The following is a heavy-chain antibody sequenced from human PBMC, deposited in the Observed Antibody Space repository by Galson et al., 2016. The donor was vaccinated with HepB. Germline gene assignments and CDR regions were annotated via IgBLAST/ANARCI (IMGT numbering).Heavy chain of an antibody. D-gene: IGHD5-12*01. CDR2: IYYSGRT. CDR3: AREDRGASGFDY. V-gene: IGHV4-59*01. Sequence: LSLTCTVSGGSISTYFWSWIRQPPGKGLEWIGYIYYSGRTNYNPSLKSRVTMSVDTSNNQFSLRLSSVTAADTAVYYCAREDRGASGFDYWGQGTLVTVSS. CDR1: GGSISTYF. J-gene: IGHJ4*02.